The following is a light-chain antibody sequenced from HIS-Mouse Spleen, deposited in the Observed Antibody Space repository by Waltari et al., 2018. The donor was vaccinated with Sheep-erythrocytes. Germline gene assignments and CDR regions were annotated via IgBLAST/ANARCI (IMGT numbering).Light chain of an antibody. CDR1: SSDVGGYNY. CDR2: DVS. V-gene: IGLV2-11*01. J-gene: IGLJ1*01. Sequence: QSALTQPRSVSGSPGQSVTISCTGTSSDVGGYNYVSWYQQHPGKAPKLMIYDVSKRPQGVPARFSGSKSGNTASLAISGLQAEDEADYYCCSYAGSYNHVFATGTKVTVL. CDR3: CSYAGSYNHV.